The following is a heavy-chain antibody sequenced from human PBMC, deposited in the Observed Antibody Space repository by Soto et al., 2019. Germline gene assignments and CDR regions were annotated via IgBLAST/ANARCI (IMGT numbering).Heavy chain of an antibody. CDR3: ARHSTGSYGLDY. D-gene: IGHD6-19*01. CDR2: IYWDDDK. J-gene: IGHJ4*02. CDR1: GFSLDTSGVG. Sequence: QITLKESGPTLVKPTQTLTLTCTFSGFSLDTSGVGVCWIRQPPGTAREWLALIYWDDDKRYWPSLKSRLTITKDTTKSRVVLTMTNMEPVDTATDVCARHSTGSYGLDYWGQGILVPVSS. V-gene: IGHV2-5*02.